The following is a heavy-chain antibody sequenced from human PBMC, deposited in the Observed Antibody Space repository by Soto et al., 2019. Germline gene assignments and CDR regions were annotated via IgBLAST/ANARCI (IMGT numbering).Heavy chain of an antibody. CDR2: FIPIFVSA. J-gene: IGHJ6*02. D-gene: IGHD1-1*01. CDR1: GGTVSSYA. Sequence: SVKVSCKASGGTVSSYAITWVRQAPGKGLEWMGVFIPIFVSAHYAPKFQGRITITADESTSTAYMELSGLTSEDTAIYYCATGSFTSTGGRIGYHYNAMDVWPRDHGHRLL. V-gene: IGHV1-69*13. CDR3: ATGSFTSTGGRIGYHYNAMDV.